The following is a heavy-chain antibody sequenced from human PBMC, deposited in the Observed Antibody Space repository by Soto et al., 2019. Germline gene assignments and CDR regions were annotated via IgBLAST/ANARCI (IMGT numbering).Heavy chain of an antibody. Sequence: LRLSCTASGFTFGDYAMSWVRQAPGKGLEWVGFIRSKAYGGTTEYAASVKGRFTISRDDSKSIAYLQMNSLKTEDTAVYYCTRGPSIFGLWGQGTLVTVSS. J-gene: IGHJ4*02. D-gene: IGHD3-3*01. CDR1: GFTFGDYA. V-gene: IGHV3-49*04. CDR3: TRGPSIFGL. CDR2: IRSKAYGGTT.